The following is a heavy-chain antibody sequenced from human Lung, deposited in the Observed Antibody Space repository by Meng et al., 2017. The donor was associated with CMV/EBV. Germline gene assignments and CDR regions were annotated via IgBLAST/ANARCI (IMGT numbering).Heavy chain of an antibody. CDR1: SGSISSPNYY. D-gene: IGHD2-21*01. CDR2: IFHTGVT. CDR3: ARHYLRGCHYYFQY. V-gene: IGHV4-39*01. J-gene: IGHJ4*02. Sequence: VASGSISSPNYYWGCIRQPPGKGLEWIGSIFHTGVTYYSPSLKSRVSTSMDTLKNQFSLHLSSVTAADTAVYYCARHYLRGCHYYFQYWGQGALVTSPQ.